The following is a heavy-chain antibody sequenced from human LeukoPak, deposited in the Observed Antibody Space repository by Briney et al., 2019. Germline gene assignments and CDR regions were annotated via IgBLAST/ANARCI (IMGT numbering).Heavy chain of an antibody. CDR3: ARAYYDILTGLNWFDP. Sequence: AGGSLRLSCAASGFTFSSYAMHWVRQAPGKGLEWVANIKQDGSEKYYVDSVKGRFTISRDNAKNSLYLQMNSLRAEDTAVYYCARAYYDILTGLNWFDPWGQGTLVTVSS. CDR2: IKQDGSEK. V-gene: IGHV3-7*03. CDR1: GFTFSSYA. J-gene: IGHJ5*02. D-gene: IGHD3-9*01.